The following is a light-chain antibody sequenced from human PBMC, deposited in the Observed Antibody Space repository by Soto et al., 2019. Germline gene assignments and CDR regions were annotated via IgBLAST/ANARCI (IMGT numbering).Light chain of an antibody. CDR1: SSDIGGFYY. Sequence: QSVLTQPASVSGSPGQSITISCTGTSSDIGGFYYVSWYQHHPGKDPKHMIYQVSNRPSGVSNRFSGSKSGNTASLTISGLQAEDEADYFCSSYSSSSTFYVFGAGTKVTVL. CDR3: SSYSSSSTFYV. CDR2: QVS. J-gene: IGLJ1*01. V-gene: IGLV2-14*01.